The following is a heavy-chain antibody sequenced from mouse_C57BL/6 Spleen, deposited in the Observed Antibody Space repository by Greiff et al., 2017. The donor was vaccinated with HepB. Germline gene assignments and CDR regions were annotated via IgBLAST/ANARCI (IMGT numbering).Heavy chain of an antibody. Sequence: VKLQQSGAELARPGASVKLSCKASGYTFTSYGISWVKQRTGQGLEWIGEIYPRSGNTYYNEKFKGKATLTADKSSSTAYMELRSLTSEDSAVYFCASAGQLRPPYAMDYWGQGTSVTVSS. CDR1: GYTFTSYG. CDR3: ASAGQLRPPYAMDY. V-gene: IGHV1-81*01. D-gene: IGHD3-2*02. CDR2: IYPRSGNT. J-gene: IGHJ4*01.